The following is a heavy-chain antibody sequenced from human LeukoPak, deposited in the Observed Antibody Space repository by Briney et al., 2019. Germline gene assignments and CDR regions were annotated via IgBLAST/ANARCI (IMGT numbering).Heavy chain of an antibody. V-gene: IGHV7-4-1*02. Sequence: ASVKVSCKASGYTFTGYYMHWVRQAPGQGLEWMGWINTNTGNPTYAQGFTGRFVFSLDTSVSTAYLQISSLKAEDTAVYYCARRAPLGGIVGATGAFDIWGQGTMVTVSS. J-gene: IGHJ3*02. CDR1: GYTFTGYY. CDR3: ARRAPLGGIVGATGAFDI. D-gene: IGHD1-26*01. CDR2: INTNTGNP.